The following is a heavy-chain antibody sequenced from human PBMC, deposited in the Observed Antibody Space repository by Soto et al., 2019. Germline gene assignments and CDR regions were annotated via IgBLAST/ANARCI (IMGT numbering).Heavy chain of an antibody. CDR3: ARDTDGKYHDFWSGYYKDWSGGVYMDV. D-gene: IGHD3-3*01. V-gene: IGHV1-18*01. CDR2: ISAYNCNT. CDR1: GYTFTSYG. Sequence: QVQLVQSGAEVKKPGASVKVSCKASGYTFTSYGISWVRQAPGQGLEWMGWISAYNCNTNYAQKLQGRATKTTDPSTSTGYMELRSLRSDETVVYYCARDTDGKYHDFWSGYYKDWSGGVYMDVWGKGTTVTVSS. J-gene: IGHJ6*03.